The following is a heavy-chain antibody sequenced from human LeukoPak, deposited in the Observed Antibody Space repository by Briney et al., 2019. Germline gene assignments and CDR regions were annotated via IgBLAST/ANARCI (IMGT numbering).Heavy chain of an antibody. D-gene: IGHD2-8*02. CDR1: GFTFDYYG. CDR2: ISGTGGTT. CDR3: AKGQPPYCTSDTCHRFDWFDP. Sequence: GGSLRLSCAASGFTFDYYGMSWVRQAPGKGLEWVAAISGTGGTTYYADSVEGRFTISRDNSKRSLYLQLNSLRAEDTATYYCAKGQPPYCTSDTCHRFDWFDPWGQGTLVTVSS. J-gene: IGHJ5*02. V-gene: IGHV3-23*01.